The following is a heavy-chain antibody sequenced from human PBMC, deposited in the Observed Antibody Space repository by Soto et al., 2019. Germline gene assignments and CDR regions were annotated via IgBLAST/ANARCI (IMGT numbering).Heavy chain of an antibody. J-gene: IGHJ4*02. Sequence: VLSGGSLRLSCAASGFTFSSYWMHWVRQAPGEGLVWVSRINSDGSSTSYADSVKGRFTISRDNSKNTLYLQMNSLRAEYTALYYCAKALESSGYAFGYWGQGTLVTVSS. CDR1: GFTFSSYW. CDR3: AKALESSGYAFGY. V-gene: IGHV3-74*01. CDR2: INSDGSST. D-gene: IGHD3-22*01.